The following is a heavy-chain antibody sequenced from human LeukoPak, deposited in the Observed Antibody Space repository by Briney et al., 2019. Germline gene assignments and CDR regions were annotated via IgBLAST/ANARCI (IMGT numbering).Heavy chain of an antibody. J-gene: IGHJ4*02. CDR2: INPNSGGT. D-gene: IGHD6-19*01. Sequence: GASVKVSCKASGYTFTGYYMHWVRQAPGQGLEWMGWINPNSGGTNYAQKFQGRVTMTRDTSISTAYMELSRLRSDDTAVYYCASRVNSSGWYRFDYWGQGTLVTVSS. V-gene: IGHV1-2*02. CDR1: GYTFTGYY. CDR3: ASRVNSSGWYRFDY.